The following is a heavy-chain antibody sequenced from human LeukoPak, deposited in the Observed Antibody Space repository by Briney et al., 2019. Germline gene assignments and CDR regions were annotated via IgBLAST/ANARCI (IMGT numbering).Heavy chain of an antibody. CDR1: GFTFSSYS. V-gene: IGHV3-21*01. J-gene: IGHJ4*02. D-gene: IGHD5-24*01. CDR2: ISSSSSYI. Sequence: SGGSLRLSCAASGFTFSSYSMNWVRQAPGKGLEWVSSISSSSSYIYYADSVKGRFTISRDNAKNSLYLQMNSLRAEDTAVYYCARDSRDGYNPDYWGQGTLVTVSS. CDR3: ARDSRDGYNPDY.